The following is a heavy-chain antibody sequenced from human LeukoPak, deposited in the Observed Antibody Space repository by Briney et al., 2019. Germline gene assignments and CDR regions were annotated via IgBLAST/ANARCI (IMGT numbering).Heavy chain of an antibody. J-gene: IGHJ4*02. CDR3: ARYIAVAGTDY. Sequence: TGGSLRLSCAASGFTFSSYSMNWVRQAPGKGLEWVSSISSSSSYIYYADSVKGRFTISRDSAKNSLYLQMNSLRAEDTAVYYCARYIAVAGTDYWGQGTLVTVSS. CDR2: ISSSSSYI. CDR1: GFTFSSYS. D-gene: IGHD6-19*01. V-gene: IGHV3-21*01.